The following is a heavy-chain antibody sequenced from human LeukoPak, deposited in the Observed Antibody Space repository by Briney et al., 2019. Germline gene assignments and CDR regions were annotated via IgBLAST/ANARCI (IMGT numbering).Heavy chain of an antibody. V-gene: IGHV3-30*12. J-gene: IGHJ3*02. CDR1: GFTFSSYA. CDR2: ISYDGSNK. CDR3: ARDSGYQLLHNAFDI. Sequence: GGSRRLSCAASGFTFSSYAMHGVRQAPGKGREGGAVISYDGSNKYYADSVKGRFTISRDNAKNSLYLQMNSLRAEDTAVYYCARDSGYQLLHNAFDIWGQGTMVTVSS. D-gene: IGHD2-2*01.